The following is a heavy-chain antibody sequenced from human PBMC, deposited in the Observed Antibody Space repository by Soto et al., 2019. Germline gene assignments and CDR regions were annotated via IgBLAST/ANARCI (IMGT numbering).Heavy chain of an antibody. D-gene: IGHD3-16*01. Sequence: PSETLSLTCAVSGYSISSGYYWGWIRQPPVKGLEWIGSIYHSGSTYYNPSLKSRVTISVDTSKNQFSLKLSSVTAADTAVYYCARGGESFSYLVWGQGTMVTVSS. CDR1: GYSISSGYY. CDR3: ARGGESFSYLV. V-gene: IGHV4-38-2*01. J-gene: IGHJ4*02. CDR2: IYHSGST.